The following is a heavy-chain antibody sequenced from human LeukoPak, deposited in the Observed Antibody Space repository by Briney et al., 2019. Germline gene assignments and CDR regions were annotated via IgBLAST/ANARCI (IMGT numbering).Heavy chain of an antibody. Sequence: ASVKVSCKASGYTFTGYYMHWVRQAPGQGLEWMGWINPNSGGTNYAQKFQGRVTMTRDTSISTAYMELSRPRSDDTAVYYCARANLPYYYYYMDVWGKGTTVTVSS. J-gene: IGHJ6*03. CDR2: INPNSGGT. CDR1: GYTFTGYY. CDR3: ARANLPYYYYYMDV. V-gene: IGHV1-2*02. D-gene: IGHD2-8*01.